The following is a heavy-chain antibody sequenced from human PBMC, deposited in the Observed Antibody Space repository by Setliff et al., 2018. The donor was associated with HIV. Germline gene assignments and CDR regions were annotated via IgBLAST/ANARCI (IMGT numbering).Heavy chain of an antibody. J-gene: IGHJ4*02. CDR3: ARVVVERATIFDF. CDR1: GGSVGSGSYY. V-gene: IGHV4-30-4*08. Sequence: SETLSLTCTVSGGSVGSGSYYWSWIRQPPGKGLEWIGYIYYSGNTYFNPALKSRITMSVDTSEDQFSLKLSSVTAADTAVYYCARVVVERATIFDFWGPGTLVTVSS. CDR2: IYYSGNT. D-gene: IGHD5-12*01.